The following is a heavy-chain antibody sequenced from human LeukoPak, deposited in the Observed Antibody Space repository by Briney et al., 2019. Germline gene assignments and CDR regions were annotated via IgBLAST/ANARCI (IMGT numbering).Heavy chain of an antibody. D-gene: IGHD5-24*01. CDR3: ARGRKRWLQLWGAFDI. V-gene: IGHV3-30*19. CDR1: GFSFSGYG. Sequence: GGSLRLSCAASGFSFSGYGMHWVRQAPGKGLEWVAVISYDGSNKYYADSVKGRFTISRDNSKNTLYLQMNSLRAEDTAVYYCARGRKRWLQLWGAFDIWGQGTMVTVSS. J-gene: IGHJ3*02. CDR2: ISYDGSNK.